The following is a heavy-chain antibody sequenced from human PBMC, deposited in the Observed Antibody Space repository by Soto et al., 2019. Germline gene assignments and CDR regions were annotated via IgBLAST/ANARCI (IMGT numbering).Heavy chain of an antibody. J-gene: IGHJ4*02. Sequence: PGGSLRLSCVVSGFTFNNAWMSWVRQAPGKGLEWVGRIKSKSEGETTDYAAPVKGRFTISRDDSKNTLYLQMDSLRTEDTAVYYCTTVTVVNAHSDYWGQGTLVTVSS. CDR2: IKSKSEGETT. V-gene: IGHV3-15*01. CDR3: TTVTVVNAHSDY. CDR1: GFTFNNAW. D-gene: IGHD2-15*01.